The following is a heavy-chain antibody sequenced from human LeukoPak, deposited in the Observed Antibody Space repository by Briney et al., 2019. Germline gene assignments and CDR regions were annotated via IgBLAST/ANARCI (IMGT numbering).Heavy chain of an antibody. J-gene: IGHJ4*02. CDR3: ATKVANDY. D-gene: IGHD4-23*01. CDR1: GFTFSSYE. CDR2: ISSSGSTI. V-gene: IGHV3-48*03. Sequence: GGSLRLSCAASGFTFSSYEMNWVRQAPGKGLEWVSHISSSGSTIYQADSVRGRFTISRDNAKNSLYLQMNSLRAEDTAVYYCATKVANDYWGQGTVVAVSS.